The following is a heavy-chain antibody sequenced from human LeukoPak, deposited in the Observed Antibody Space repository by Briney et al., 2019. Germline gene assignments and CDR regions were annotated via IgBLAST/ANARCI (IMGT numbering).Heavy chain of an antibody. CDR1: GFTFSDYY. J-gene: IGHJ4*02. Sequence: GGSLRLSCAASGFTFSDYYMSWIRQAPGKGLEWVSYISSSSSYTKYADSVKGRFTISRDNAKNSLYLQMNSLRAEDTAVYYCAREYSGGPGTFDYWGQGTLVTVYS. CDR3: AREYSGGPGTFDY. V-gene: IGHV3-11*05. CDR2: ISSSSSYT. D-gene: IGHD1-26*01.